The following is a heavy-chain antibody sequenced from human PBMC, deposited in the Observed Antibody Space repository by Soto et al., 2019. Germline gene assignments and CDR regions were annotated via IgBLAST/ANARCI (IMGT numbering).Heavy chain of an antibody. J-gene: IGHJ6*02. Sequence: PGESLKISWKGSGYSFTSYWIGWVRQMPGKGLEWMGIIYPGDSDTRYSPSFQGQVTISADKSISTAYLQWSSLTASDTAMYYCARQPYSSWILGDSAYGMDVWGQGTTVTVSS. V-gene: IGHV5-51*01. CDR3: ARQPYSSWILGDSAYGMDV. CDR1: GYSFTSYW. D-gene: IGHD6-6*01. CDR2: IYPGDSDT.